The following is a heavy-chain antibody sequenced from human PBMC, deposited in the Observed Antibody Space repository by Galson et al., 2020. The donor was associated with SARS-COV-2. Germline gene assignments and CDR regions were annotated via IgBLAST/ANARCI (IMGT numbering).Heavy chain of an antibody. CDR3: AREYGSGNYVGIDF. CDR2: ISPFNGNT. D-gene: IGHD3-10*01. V-gene: IGHV1-18*01. J-gene: IGHJ4*02. CDR1: GYLFTRYG. Sequence: ASVKVSCKASGYLFTRYGITWVRQAPGQGLEWMGWISPFNGNTNYAQKFQDRVKLTTDTSTTTAYMELKSLRSDDTAVYYCAREYGSGNYVGIDFWGQGTQVNVSS.